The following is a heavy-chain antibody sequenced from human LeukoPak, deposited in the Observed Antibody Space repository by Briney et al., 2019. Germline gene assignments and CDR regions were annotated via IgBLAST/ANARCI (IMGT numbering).Heavy chain of an antibody. Sequence: SETLSLTCAVYGGSFSGYYWSWIRQPPGKGLEWIGEINHSGSTNYNPSLKSRVTISVDTSKNQFSLKLSSVTAADTAVYYCASSSGRGAFDIWGQGIMVTVSS. CDR3: ASSSGRGAFDI. D-gene: IGHD6-19*01. CDR2: INHSGST. CDR1: GGSFSGYY. V-gene: IGHV4-34*01. J-gene: IGHJ3*02.